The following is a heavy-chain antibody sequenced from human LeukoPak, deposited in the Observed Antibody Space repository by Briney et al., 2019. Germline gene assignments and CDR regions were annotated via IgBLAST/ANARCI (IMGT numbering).Heavy chain of an antibody. CDR2: ISGSGGST. J-gene: IGHJ4*02. D-gene: IGHD1-26*01. CDR3: AKISYIGSYYMDY. Sequence: GGSLRLSCAASGFTFSSNAMSWVRQAPGKGLEWVSAISGSGGSTYYADSVKGRFTISRDNSMDTLYLQMNSLRAEDTAVYYCAKISYIGSYYMDYWGQGTLVTVSS. V-gene: IGHV3-23*01. CDR1: GFTFSSNA.